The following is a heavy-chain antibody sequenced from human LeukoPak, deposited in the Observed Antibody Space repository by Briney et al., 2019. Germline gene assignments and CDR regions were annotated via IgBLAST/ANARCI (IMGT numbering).Heavy chain of an antibody. CDR2: ISYDGSNK. J-gene: IGHJ4*02. D-gene: IGHD3-22*01. CDR3: AKDLEPYYYDSSGYYPYFDY. CDR1: GFTFSSYG. V-gene: IGHV3-30*18. Sequence: QTGGSLRLSCAASGFTFSSYGMHWVRQAPGKGLEWVAVISYDGSNKYYADSVKGRFTISRDNSKNTLYLQMNSLRAEDTAVYYCAKDLEPYYYDSSGYYPYFDYWGQGTLVTVSS.